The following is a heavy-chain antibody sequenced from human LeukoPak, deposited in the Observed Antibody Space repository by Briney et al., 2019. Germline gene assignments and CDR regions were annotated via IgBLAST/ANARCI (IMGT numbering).Heavy chain of an antibody. J-gene: IGHJ4*02. Sequence: SETLSLTCNVSGGSISSSYWSWIRQPPGKGLEWVGYIYNSATTNYNPSLKSRVTISVGTSKNQFSLKLSSVTAADTAVYYCARHEPPGARRHLDYWGQGTLVTVSS. V-gene: IGHV4-59*08. CDR1: GGSISSSY. CDR3: ARHEPPGARRHLDY. CDR2: IYNSATT. D-gene: IGHD1-14*01.